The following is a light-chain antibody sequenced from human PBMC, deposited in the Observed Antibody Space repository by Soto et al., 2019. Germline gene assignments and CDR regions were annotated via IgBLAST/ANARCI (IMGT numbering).Light chain of an antibody. V-gene: IGLV1-44*01. CDR2: GND. CDR1: SSNIGSNT. Sequence: QSALTQPPSASGTPGQRVTISCSGSSSNIGSNTVNWYQQLPGTAPKLLIFGNDQRPSGVPDRFSGSKSATSASLAISWLQSEDEADYYCAAWDDSLNGVIFGGGTKVTVL. CDR3: AAWDDSLNGVI. J-gene: IGLJ2*01.